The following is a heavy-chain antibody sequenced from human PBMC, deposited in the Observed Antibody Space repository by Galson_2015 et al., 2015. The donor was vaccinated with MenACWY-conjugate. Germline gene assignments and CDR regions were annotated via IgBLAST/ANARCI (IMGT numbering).Heavy chain of an antibody. CDR1: GFIFDEFT. J-gene: IGHJ6*02. CDR3: AKGFCTSTSCAVEKYYYYYYGMDA. Sequence: SLRLSCAASGFIFDEFTMHWVRQAPGKGPEWVALIRWDGASTRNADSAKGRFTISRDNSKNSIYLQMNIMRTEDTALYYYAKGFCTSTSCAVEKYYYYYYGMDAWGQGTTVTVSS. CDR2: IRWDGAST. V-gene: IGHV3-43*01. D-gene: IGHD2-2*01.